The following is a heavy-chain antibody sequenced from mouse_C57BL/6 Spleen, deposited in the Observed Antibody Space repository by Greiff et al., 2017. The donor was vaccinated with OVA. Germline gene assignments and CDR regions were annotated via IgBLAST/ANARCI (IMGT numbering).Heavy chain of an antibody. CDR1: GFNIKDYY. J-gene: IGHJ2*01. CDR2: IDPEDGDT. V-gene: IGHV14-1*01. CDR3: TPDYYGSSYSY. D-gene: IGHD1-1*01. Sequence: VQLKESGAELVRPGASVKLSCTASGFNIKDYYMHWVKQRPEQGLEWIGRIDPEDGDTEYAPKFKGKATMTADTSSNTAYLQLSSLTSEDTAVYYCTPDYYGSSYSYWGQGTTLTVSS.